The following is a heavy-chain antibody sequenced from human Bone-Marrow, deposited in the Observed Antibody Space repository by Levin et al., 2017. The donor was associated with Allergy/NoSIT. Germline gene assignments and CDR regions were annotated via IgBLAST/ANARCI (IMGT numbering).Heavy chain of an antibody. V-gene: IGHV3-23*01. CDR2: ISGPKDNR. Sequence: GGSLRLSCEASGFTFSAYGMGWVRQAPGKGLEWVSSISGPKDNRYNADSVKGRFTISKDTSKNTLFLQMGSLGVEDTAVYFCAKDLLPYDSSRYYYVPFDNWGQGTLVTFSS. D-gene: IGHD3-22*01. CDR3: AKDLLPYDSSRYYYVPFDN. J-gene: IGHJ4*02. CDR1: GFTFSAYG.